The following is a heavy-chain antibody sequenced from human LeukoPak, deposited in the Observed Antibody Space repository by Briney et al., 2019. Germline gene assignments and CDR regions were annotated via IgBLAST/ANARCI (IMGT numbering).Heavy chain of an antibody. CDR3: ARAEKNPMIWEFYYYYYMDV. V-gene: IGHV4-38-2*02. Sequence: PSETLSLTCTVSGYSISSGYYWGWIRQPPGKGLERIGSIYHSGSTYYNPSLKSRVTISVDTSKNQFSLKLSSVTAADTAVYYCARAEKNPMIWEFYYYYYMDVWGKGTTVTVSS. CDR2: IYHSGST. CDR1: GYSISSGYY. D-gene: IGHD3-22*01. J-gene: IGHJ6*03.